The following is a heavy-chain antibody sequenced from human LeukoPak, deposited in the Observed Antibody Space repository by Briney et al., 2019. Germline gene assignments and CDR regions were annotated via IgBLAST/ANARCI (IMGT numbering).Heavy chain of an antibody. J-gene: IGHJ4*02. CDR1: GGSFSGYY. D-gene: IGHD6-6*01. CDR3: ARQKRYQLHQPESIAARRRSNYFDY. Sequence: PSETLSLTCAVYGGSFSGYYWSWIRQPPGKGLEWIGEINHSGSTNYNPSLKSRVTISVDTSKNQFSLKLSSVTAADTAVYYCARQKRYQLHQPESIAARRRSNYFDYWGQGTLVTVSS. V-gene: IGHV4-34*01. CDR2: INHSGST.